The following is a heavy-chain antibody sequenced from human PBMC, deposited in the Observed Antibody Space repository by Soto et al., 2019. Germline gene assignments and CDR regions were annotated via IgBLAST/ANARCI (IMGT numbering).Heavy chain of an antibody. CDR3: ARDHGGSTWFVGVYYFFGMDV. D-gene: IGHD3-10*01. V-gene: IGHV3-48*02. CDR2: ISSSGDAI. CDR1: GFIFSDYT. J-gene: IGHJ6*02. Sequence: EVQLVESGGDLVQPGGSLRLSCAASGFIFSDYTMTWVRQAPGRGLEFVSHISSSGDAIFYAESVKGRFTVSRDNAKNSLYLQMNSLRDDDTAVSFCARDHGGSTWFVGVYYFFGMDVGGQGTAVTVSS.